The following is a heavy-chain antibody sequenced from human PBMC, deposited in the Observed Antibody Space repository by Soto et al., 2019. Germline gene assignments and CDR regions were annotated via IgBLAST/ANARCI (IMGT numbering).Heavy chain of an antibody. CDR2: MNPNSGNT. Sequence: ASVKVSCKASGYTFTSYDINWVRQATGQGLEWMGWMNPNSGNTGYAQKFQGRVTMTRNTSISTAYMELSSLRSEDTAVYHCARGVVGATTSGYWGQGTLVTVSS. CDR3: ARGVVGATTSGY. CDR1: GYTFTSYD. V-gene: IGHV1-8*01. J-gene: IGHJ4*02. D-gene: IGHD1-26*01.